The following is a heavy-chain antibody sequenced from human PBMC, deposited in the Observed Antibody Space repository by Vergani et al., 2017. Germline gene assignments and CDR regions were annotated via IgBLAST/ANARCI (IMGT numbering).Heavy chain of an antibody. V-gene: IGHV4-59*10. CDR3: ARVVTIFGVVAIYYMDV. CDR2: IYTSGST. D-gene: IGHD3-3*01. J-gene: IGHJ6*03. Sequence: QVQLQQWGAGLLKPSETLSLTCAVYGGSFSSYYWSWIRQPAGKGLEWIGRIYTSGSTNYNPSLKSRVTMSVDTSKNQFSLKLSSVTAADTAVYYCARVVTIFGVVAIYYMDVWGKGP. CDR1: GGSFSSYY.